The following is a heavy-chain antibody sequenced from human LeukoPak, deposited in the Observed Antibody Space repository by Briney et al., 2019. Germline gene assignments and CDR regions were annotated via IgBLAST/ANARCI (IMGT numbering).Heavy chain of an antibody. CDR3: ARLPNYTTHRDY. V-gene: IGHV1-69*04. Sequence: GASVKVSCKASGGTFSSYAISWVRQAPGQGLEWMGRIIPIFGIANYAQKFQGRVTITADKSTSTAYMELSSLRSEDTAVYYCARLPNYTTHRDYWGQGTLVTVSS. CDR2: IIPIFGIA. D-gene: IGHD1-26*01. J-gene: IGHJ4*02. CDR1: GGTFSSYA.